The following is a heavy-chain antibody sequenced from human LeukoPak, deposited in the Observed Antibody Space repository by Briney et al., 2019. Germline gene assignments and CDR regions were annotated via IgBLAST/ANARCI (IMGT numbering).Heavy chain of an antibody. CDR2: ISYDGSNK. CDR3: ARDLEYSYGYGQSKKAYGSSIDY. CDR1: GFTFNSYS. J-gene: IGHJ4*02. V-gene: IGHV3-30-3*01. Sequence: GGSLRLSCAASGFTFNSYSMHWVRQAPGKGLEWVAVISYDGSNKYYADSVKGRFTISRDNSKNTLYLQMNSLRAEDTAVYYCARDLEYSYGYGQSKKAYGSSIDYWGQGTLVTVSS. D-gene: IGHD5-18*01.